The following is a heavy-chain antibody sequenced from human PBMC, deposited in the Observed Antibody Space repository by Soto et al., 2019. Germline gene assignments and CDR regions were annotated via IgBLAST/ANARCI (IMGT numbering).Heavy chain of an antibody. CDR1: GGSITDYS. D-gene: IGHD2-21*02. CDR3: ARDQGVVVTADNWFDP. J-gene: IGHJ5*02. Sequence: SETLSLTCTVSGGSITDYSWVWIRQPAGKGLEWIGRIFSSGSTNYNPSLKGRITMSLDTSKNQFSLKLNSATATDTAVYFCARDQGVVVTADNWFDPWGQGILGTVPQ. CDR2: IFSSGST. V-gene: IGHV4-4*07.